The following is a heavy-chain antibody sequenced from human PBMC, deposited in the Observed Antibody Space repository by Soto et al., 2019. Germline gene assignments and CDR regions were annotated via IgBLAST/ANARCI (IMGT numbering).Heavy chain of an antibody. V-gene: IGHV3-21*01. Sequence: GGSLRLSCAASGFTFSSYSMNWVRQAPGKGLEWVSSISSSSYIYYADSVKGRFTISRDNAKNSLYLQMNSLRAEDTAVYYCARDYTPGYSSSWYLFPLPRFDPWGQGTLVTVSS. CDR3: ARDYTPGYSSSWYLFPLPRFDP. CDR2: ISSSSYI. D-gene: IGHD6-13*01. CDR1: GFTFSSYS. J-gene: IGHJ5*02.